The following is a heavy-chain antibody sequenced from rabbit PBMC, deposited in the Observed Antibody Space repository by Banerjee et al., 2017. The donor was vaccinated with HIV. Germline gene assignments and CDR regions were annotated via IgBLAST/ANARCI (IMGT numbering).Heavy chain of an antibody. CDR3: ARGDGAYAGYDGL. V-gene: IGHV1S40*01. D-gene: IGHD7-1*01. CDR1: GFSFSSGYD. CDR2: IYTGSSGST. Sequence: QQLVESGGGLVKPGASLTLTCTASGFSFSSGYDMCWVRQAPGKGLEWIASIYTGSSGSTSYASWAKGRFTISKAPSTTVTLQMTSLTAADTATYFCARGDGAYAGYDGLWGPGTLVTVS. J-gene: IGHJ4*01.